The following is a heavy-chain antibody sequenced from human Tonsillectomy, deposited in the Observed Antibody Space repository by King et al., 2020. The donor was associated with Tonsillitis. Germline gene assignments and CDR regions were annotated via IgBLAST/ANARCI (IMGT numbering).Heavy chain of an antibody. Sequence: VQLVESGGGVVQPWRSVRLSCAASGFSFRNYGMHWVRQAPGKGLEWVAVISYDGNNANYAESVRGRFTVSRDNYRNMMYVQMNPLRAEDTAVYYCARDMGGRTGVIPAYPYNGMDVWGQGPTVTVSS. D-gene: IGHD4-23*01. CDR3: ARDMGGRTGVIPAYPYNGMDV. V-gene: IGHV3-33*05. CDR2: ISYDGNNA. J-gene: IGHJ6*02. CDR1: GFSFRNYG.